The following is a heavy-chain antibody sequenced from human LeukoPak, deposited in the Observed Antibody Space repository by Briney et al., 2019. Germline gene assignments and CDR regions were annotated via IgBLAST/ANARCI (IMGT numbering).Heavy chain of an antibody. CDR2: XRSKANSYAT. D-gene: IGHD6-19*01. V-gene: IGHV3-73*01. J-gene: IGHJ4*02. Sequence: SXMHWVRQAXGXGXEWVGRXRSKANSYATAYAASVKGRFTISRDDSKNTAYLQMNSLKTEDTAVYYCTRHRAVAGTFDYWGQGTLVTVSS. CDR3: TRHRAVAGTFDY. CDR1: SX.